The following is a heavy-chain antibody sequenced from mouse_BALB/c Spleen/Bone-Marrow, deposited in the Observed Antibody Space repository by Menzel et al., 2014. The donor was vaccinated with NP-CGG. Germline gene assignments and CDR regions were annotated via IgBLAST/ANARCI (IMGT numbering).Heavy chain of an antibody. Sequence: VQLQQSGPELVKPGASVRISCKASGYTFTDYNMDCVKQSHGKRLEWIGDINPNNGGTIYNQKFKGKATLTVDKSSSTAYMELRSLTSEDTAVYYCARAGYYTFFAYWGQGTLVTVST. CDR3: ARAGYYTFFAY. D-gene: IGHD2-3*01. CDR2: INPNNGGT. V-gene: IGHV1-18*01. CDR1: GYTFTDYN. J-gene: IGHJ3*01.